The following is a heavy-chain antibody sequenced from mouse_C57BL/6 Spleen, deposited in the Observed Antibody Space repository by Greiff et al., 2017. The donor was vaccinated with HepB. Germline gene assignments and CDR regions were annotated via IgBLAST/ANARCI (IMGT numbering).Heavy chain of an antibody. V-gene: IGHV1-82*01. CDR1: GYAFSSSW. J-gene: IGHJ2*01. CDR2: IYPGDGDT. CDR3: AREGGYYYGDY. D-gene: IGHD1-1*01. Sequence: VQLQQSGPELVKPGASVKISCKASGYAFSSSWMNWVKQRPGKGLEWIGRIYPGDGDTNYNGKFKGKATLTADKSSSTAYMQLSSLTSEDSAVYFWAREGGYYYGDYWGQGTTLTVSS.